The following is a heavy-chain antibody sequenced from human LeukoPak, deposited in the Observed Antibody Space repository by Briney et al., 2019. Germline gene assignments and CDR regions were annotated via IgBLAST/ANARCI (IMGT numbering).Heavy chain of an antibody. V-gene: IGHV4-34*01. CDR1: GGSFSGYY. J-gene: IGHJ4*02. Sequence: SETLSLTCAVYGGSFSGYYWSWIRQPPGKGLEWIGEINHSGSTNYNPSLKSRVAISVDTSKNQFSLKLSSVTAADTAVYYCARGKRGYSSSWYDYWGQGTLVTVSS. D-gene: IGHD6-13*01. CDR3: ARGKRGYSSSWYDY. CDR2: INHSGST.